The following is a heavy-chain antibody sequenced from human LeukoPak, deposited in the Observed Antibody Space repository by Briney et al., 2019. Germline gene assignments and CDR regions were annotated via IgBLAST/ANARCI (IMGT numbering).Heavy chain of an antibody. V-gene: IGHV3-48*02. CDR3: ARELGYCSGTTCSVHYYGMDV. Sequence: GGSLRLSCAASGFTFSSYSMNWVRQAPGKGLEWVSSISISSSTIYYGDSVKGRFTISRDNAKNSVYLQMNSLRDEDTAVYYCARELGYCSGTTCSVHYYGMDVWGQGTTVSVSS. CDR1: GFTFSSYS. J-gene: IGHJ6*02. D-gene: IGHD2-2*01. CDR2: ISISSSTI.